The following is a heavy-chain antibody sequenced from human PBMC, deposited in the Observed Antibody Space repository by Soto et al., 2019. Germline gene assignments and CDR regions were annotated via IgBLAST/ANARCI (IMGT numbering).Heavy chain of an antibody. Sequence: PGGSLRLSCAASGFTFSSYGMHWVRQAPGKGLEWVAVISYDGSNKYYADSVKGRFTISRDNSKNTLYLQMNSLRAEDTAVYYCARGWRLAAFDYWGQGTLVTVSS. D-gene: IGHD6-19*01. CDR2: ISYDGSNK. CDR1: GFTFSSYG. J-gene: IGHJ4*02. CDR3: ARGWRLAAFDY. V-gene: IGHV3-30*03.